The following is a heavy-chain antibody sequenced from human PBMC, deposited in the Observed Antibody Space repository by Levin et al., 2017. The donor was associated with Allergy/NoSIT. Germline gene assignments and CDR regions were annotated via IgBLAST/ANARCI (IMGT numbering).Heavy chain of an antibody. CDR1: GFTFSDYY. J-gene: IGHJ6*03. Sequence: GGSLRLSCAASGFTFSDYYMSWIRQAPGKGLEWVSYISSSGSTIYYADSVKGRFTISRDNAKNSLYLQMNSLRAEDTAVYYCVGLGAFWSGYYNGGWDYYYYMDVWGKGTTVTVSS. D-gene: IGHD3-3*01. V-gene: IGHV3-11*01. CDR2: ISSSGSTI. CDR3: VGLGAFWSGYYNGGWDYYYYMDV.